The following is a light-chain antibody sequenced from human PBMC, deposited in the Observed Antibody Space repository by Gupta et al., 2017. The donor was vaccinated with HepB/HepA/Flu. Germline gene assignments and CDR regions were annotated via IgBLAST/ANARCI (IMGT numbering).Light chain of an antibody. CDR1: QSVSSY. Sequence: EIVLTQSPATLSLSPGDRATLSCRASQSVSSYLAWYQQKPGQAPRLLIYDAANRDTGITARFSGSGYGKDVTLTISSREQEDTAGYYFQQRSNWPPLTFGRGTXVEIK. J-gene: IGKJ4*01. CDR3: QQRSNWPPLT. V-gene: IGKV3-11*01. CDR2: DAA.